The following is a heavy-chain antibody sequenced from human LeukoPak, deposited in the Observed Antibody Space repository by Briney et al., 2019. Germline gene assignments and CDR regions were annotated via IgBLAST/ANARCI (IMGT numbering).Heavy chain of an antibody. V-gene: IGHV1-69*04. CDR3: ARERGDYFAFDI. D-gene: IGHD3-16*01. CDR2: IIPILGIA. J-gene: IGHJ3*02. Sequence: VASVKVSCKASGGTFSSYAISWVRQAPGQGLEWMGRIIPILGIANYAQKFQGRVTITADKSTSTAYMELSSLRSEDTAVYYCARERGDYFAFDIWGQGTMVTVSS. CDR1: GGTFSSYA.